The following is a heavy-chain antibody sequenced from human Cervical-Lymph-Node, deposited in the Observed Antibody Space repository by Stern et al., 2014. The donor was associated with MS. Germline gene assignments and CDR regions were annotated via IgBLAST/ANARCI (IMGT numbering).Heavy chain of an antibody. D-gene: IGHD1-1*01. CDR1: GGIFSRHP. CDR2: FMTFVGTS. V-gene: IGHV1-69*01. CDR3: AREWGDHNGNRFDS. Sequence: QVQLVQSGAEVRKPGSSVKVSCKASGGIFSRHPTSWVRQAPGDGLEWMGDFMTFVGTSHYAQKFQGRLTMTADESTSTAYMELSRLRSEDTALYFCAREWGDHNGNRFDSWGQGTLVTVSS. J-gene: IGHJ4*02.